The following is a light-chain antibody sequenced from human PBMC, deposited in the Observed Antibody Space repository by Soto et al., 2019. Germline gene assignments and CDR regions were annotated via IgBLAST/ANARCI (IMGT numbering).Light chain of an antibody. CDR1: QSISSY. CDR3: QQSYSTPIT. J-gene: IGKJ5*01. V-gene: IGKV1-39*01. Sequence: DLPMTQSPSSLSASVGDRVTITCRASQSISSYLNWYQQKPGKAPKLLIYAASSLQSGVPSRFSGSGSGTDFTLTISSLQPEDFATYYCQQSYSTPITFGQGTRREI. CDR2: AAS.